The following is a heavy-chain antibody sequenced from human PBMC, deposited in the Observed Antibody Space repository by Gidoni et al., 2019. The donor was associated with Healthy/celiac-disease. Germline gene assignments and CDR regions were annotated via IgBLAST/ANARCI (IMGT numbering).Heavy chain of an antibody. CDR3: ARGRLRWKKLGGVGFDY. D-gene: IGHD4-17*01. J-gene: IGHJ4*02. CDR1: GGSFSGYY. CDR2: INHSGST. V-gene: IGHV4-34*01. Sequence: QVQLQQWGAGLLKPSETLSLTCAVYGGSFSGYYWSWIRQPPGKGLEWIGEINHSGSTNYNPSLKSRVTISVDTSKNQFSLKLSSVTAADTAVYYCARGRLRWKKLGGVGFDYWGQGTLVTVSS.